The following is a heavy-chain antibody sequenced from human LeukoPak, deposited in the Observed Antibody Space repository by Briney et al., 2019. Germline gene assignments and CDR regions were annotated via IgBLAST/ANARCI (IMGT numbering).Heavy chain of an antibody. CDR1: GGSINSGPYF. CDR3: ARGGYYDFWSGFQAFDY. V-gene: IGHV4-61*02. Sequence: PSETLSLTCSVSGGSINSGPYFWSWIRQPAGKGLEWIGRIYTSGSTNYNPSLKSRVTISVDTSKNQFSLKLSSVTAADTAVYYCARGGYYDFWSGFQAFDYWGQGTLVTVPS. D-gene: IGHD3-3*01. CDR2: IYTSGST. J-gene: IGHJ4*02.